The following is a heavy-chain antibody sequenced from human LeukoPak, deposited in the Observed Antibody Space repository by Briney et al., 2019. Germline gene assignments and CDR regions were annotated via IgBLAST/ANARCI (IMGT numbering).Heavy chain of an antibody. CDR2: INHSGST. Sequence: PSETLSLTCAVYGGSFSGYYWSWICQPPGKGLEWIGEINHSGSTNYNPSLKSRVTISVDTSKNQFSLKLSSVTAADTAVYYCARGKGSGWRHPPFDYWGQGTLVTVSS. D-gene: IGHD6-19*01. CDR1: GGSFSGYY. CDR3: ARGKGSGWRHPPFDY. J-gene: IGHJ4*02. V-gene: IGHV4-34*01.